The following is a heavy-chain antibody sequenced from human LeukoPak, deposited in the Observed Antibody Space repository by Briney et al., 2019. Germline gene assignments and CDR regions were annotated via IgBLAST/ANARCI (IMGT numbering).Heavy chain of an antibody. CDR1: GGTFSSYA. Sequence: SVKVSCKASGGTFSSYAISWVRQAPGQGLEWMGRIISIFGTANYAQKFQGRVTITTDESTSTAYMELSSLRSEDTAVYYCARELGYSGYDPYYFDYWGQGTLVTVSS. V-gene: IGHV1-69*05. J-gene: IGHJ4*02. D-gene: IGHD5-12*01. CDR2: IISIFGTA. CDR3: ARELGYSGYDPYYFDY.